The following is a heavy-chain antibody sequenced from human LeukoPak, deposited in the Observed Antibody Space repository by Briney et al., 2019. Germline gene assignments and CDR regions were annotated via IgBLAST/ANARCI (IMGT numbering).Heavy chain of an antibody. J-gene: IGHJ4*02. CDR3: ARRSYDGAYFDY. CDR1: GGSISSDY. CDR2: IYYTGST. Sequence: SETLSLTCTVSGGSISSDYWGWVRQPPGKGLEWIGSIYYTGSTYYNPSLKSRVTISVDTSKNQFSLKLSSVTAADTAVYYCARRSYDGAYFDYWGQGTLVTVSS. V-gene: IGHV4-39*01. D-gene: IGHD3-22*01.